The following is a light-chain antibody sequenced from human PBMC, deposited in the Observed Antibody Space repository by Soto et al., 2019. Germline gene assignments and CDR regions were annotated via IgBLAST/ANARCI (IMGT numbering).Light chain of an antibody. CDR2: EVS. CDR3: CSYRGGSAPYV. Sequence: QSALTQPASVSGSPGQSITISCTGTTSDIGAYTFVSWYQQHPGKAPKLMIYEVSNRPSGVSSRFSGSKSGNTASLTISGLQSEDEADYYCCSYRGGSAPYVFGTGTKVTVL. J-gene: IGLJ1*01. V-gene: IGLV2-14*01. CDR1: TSDIGAYTF.